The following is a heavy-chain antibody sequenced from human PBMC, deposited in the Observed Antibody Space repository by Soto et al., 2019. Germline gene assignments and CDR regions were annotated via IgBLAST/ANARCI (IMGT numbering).Heavy chain of an antibody. D-gene: IGHD3-10*01. Sequence: SLRLSCAASGFTFSNAWMSWVRQAPGKGLEWVGRIKSKTDGGTTDYAAPVKGRFTISRDDSKNTLYLQMNSLKTEDTAVYYCTTDRDLWFGELLWSYWRQGTLAT. CDR3: TTDRDLWFGELLWSY. CDR2: IKSKTDGGTT. J-gene: IGHJ4*02. V-gene: IGHV3-15*01. CDR1: GFTFSNAW.